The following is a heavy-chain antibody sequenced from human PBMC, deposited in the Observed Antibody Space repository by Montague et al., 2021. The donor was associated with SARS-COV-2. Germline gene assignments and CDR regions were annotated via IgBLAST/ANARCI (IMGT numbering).Heavy chain of an antibody. V-gene: IGHV4-39*02. Sequence: SETLSLTCIVSGDSIDSDTYYWGWIRQSPGKGLEWIGSLSSSGSTYYNPSLKSRVTISMDTSKNHFSLKVNSVTATDTAVYFCARPGSVSGWFCFDAWGQGTLVSVSS. D-gene: IGHD6-19*01. CDR1: GDSIDSDTYY. J-gene: IGHJ5*02. CDR2: LSSSGST. CDR3: ARPGSVSGWFCFDA.